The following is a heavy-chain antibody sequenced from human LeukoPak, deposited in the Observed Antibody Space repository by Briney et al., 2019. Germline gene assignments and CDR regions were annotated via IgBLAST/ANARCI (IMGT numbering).Heavy chain of an antibody. CDR1: GFTFSTYW. D-gene: IGHD1-1*01. CDR3: ARDLNWETY. V-gene: IGHV3-7*01. J-gene: IGHJ4*02. CDR2: IKPDGSQI. Sequence: GGSLRLSCAASGFTFSTYWMTWVRQAPGKGLEWVANIKPDGSQIYYVDSVKGRFTISRDNAKNSLYLQMNSLRAEDTAVYYCARDLNWETYWGQGTLVTVSS.